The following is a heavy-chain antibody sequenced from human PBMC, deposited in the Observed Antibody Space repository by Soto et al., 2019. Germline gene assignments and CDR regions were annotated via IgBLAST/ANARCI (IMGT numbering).Heavy chain of an antibody. V-gene: IGHV3-30*03. CDR3: ATMGLGVITGWYGFDY. CDR1: GFRFRDYG. D-gene: IGHD6-19*01. Sequence: QVQLVESGGGVVQPGTSLRLSCVASGFRFRDYGMHWVRQTPGKGLEWAAGISGDGSHIVYTDSVKGRFTISRDNSKSTLYLQMTSLRVEYTAMYYCATMGLGVITGWYGFDYWGQGTLVTVSS. J-gene: IGHJ4*02. CDR2: ISGDGSHI.